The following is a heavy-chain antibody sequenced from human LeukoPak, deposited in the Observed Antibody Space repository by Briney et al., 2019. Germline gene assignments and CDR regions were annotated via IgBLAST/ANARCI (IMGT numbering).Heavy chain of an antibody. J-gene: IGHJ3*02. CDR1: GGTFSSYA. V-gene: IGHV1-69*05. D-gene: IGHD3-10*01. CDR3: ARDRSTYYYGSGSSDAFVI. Sequence: GSSVKVSCKASGGTFSSYAISWVRQAPGQGLEWMGGIIPIFGTANYAQKFQGRVTITTDESTSTAYMELSSLRSEDTAVYYCARDRSTYYYGSGSSDAFVIWGQGTMVTVSS. CDR2: IIPIFGTA.